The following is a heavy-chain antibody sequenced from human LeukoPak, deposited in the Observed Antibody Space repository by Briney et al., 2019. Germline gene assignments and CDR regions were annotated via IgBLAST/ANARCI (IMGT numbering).Heavy chain of an antibody. Sequence: GGSLRLSCAASGFTFSSYAMSWVRQAPGKGLEWVSAISGSGGSTYYADSVKGRFTISRDNSKNTLYLQMNSLRAEDTAVYYCAKDRAPYYYGSGSQLGTFDYWGQGTLVTVSS. V-gene: IGHV3-23*01. CDR1: GFTFSSYA. CDR2: ISGSGGST. J-gene: IGHJ4*02. CDR3: AKDRAPYYYGSGSQLGTFDY. D-gene: IGHD3-10*01.